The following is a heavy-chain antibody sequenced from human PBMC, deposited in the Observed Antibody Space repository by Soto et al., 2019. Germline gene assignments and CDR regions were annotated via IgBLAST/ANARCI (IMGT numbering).Heavy chain of an antibody. CDR3: ARALGIAARPGNDAFDI. CDR1: GGSISSHY. CDR2: IYYSGST. J-gene: IGHJ3*02. V-gene: IGHV4-59*11. D-gene: IGHD6-6*01. Sequence: QVQLQESGPGLVKPSETLSLTCTVSGGSISSHYWSWIRQPPGKGLEWIGYIYYSGSTNYNPSLKSRVTISVDTSKNQFSLKLSSVTAADTAVYYCARALGIAARPGNDAFDIWGQGTMVTVSS.